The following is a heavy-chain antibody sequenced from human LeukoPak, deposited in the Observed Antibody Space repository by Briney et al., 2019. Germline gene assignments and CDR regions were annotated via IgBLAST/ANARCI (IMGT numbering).Heavy chain of an antibody. D-gene: IGHD2-15*01. CDR2: IYYSGST. J-gene: IGHJ4*02. Sequence: SQTLSLTCAVSGGSISSGGYYWSWIRQHPGKGLEWIGYIYYSGSTYYNPSLKSRVTISVDTSKNQFSLKLSSVTAADTAVYYCARAVHCSGGSCYRDHFDYWGQGTLVTVSS. CDR3: ARAVHCSGGSCYRDHFDY. CDR1: GGSISSGGYY. V-gene: IGHV4-31*11.